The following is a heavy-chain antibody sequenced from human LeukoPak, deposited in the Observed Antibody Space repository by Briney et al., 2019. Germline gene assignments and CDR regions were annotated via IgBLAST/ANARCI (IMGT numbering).Heavy chain of an antibody. CDR3: ASSRPTMVRGVIVH. D-gene: IGHD3-10*01. CDR1: GGSISSYY. CDR2: IYYSGST. Sequence: PSETLSLTCTVSGGSISSYYWSWIRQPPGKGLEWIGYIYYSGSTNYNPSLKSRVTISVDTSKNQFSLKLSSVTAADTAVYYCASSRPTMVRGVIVHWGQGTLVTVSS. J-gene: IGHJ4*02. V-gene: IGHV4-59*01.